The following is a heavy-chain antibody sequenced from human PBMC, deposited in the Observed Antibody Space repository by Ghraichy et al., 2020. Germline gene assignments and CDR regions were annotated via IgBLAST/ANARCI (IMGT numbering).Heavy chain of an antibody. CDR2: ISYDGSNK. J-gene: IGHJ4*02. CDR3: AKVASMVATSHPYRSGWFYFDY. Sequence: GGSLRLSCAASGFTFSSYGMHWVRQAPGKGLEWVAIISYDGSNKYYADSVKGRFTISRDNSKNTLYLQMNSLRAEDTAVYYCAKVASMVATSHPYRSGWFYFDYWGQGTLVTVSS. CDR1: GFTFSSYG. D-gene: IGHD6-19*01. V-gene: IGHV3-30*18.